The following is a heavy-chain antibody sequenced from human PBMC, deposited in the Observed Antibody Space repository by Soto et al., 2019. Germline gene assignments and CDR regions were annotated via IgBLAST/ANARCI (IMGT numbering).Heavy chain of an antibody. V-gene: IGHV3-9*01. CDR2: ISWNSGSI. D-gene: IGHD6-13*01. J-gene: IGHJ4*02. CDR1: GFTFDDYA. Sequence: GGSLRLSCAASGFTFDDYAMHWVRQAPGKGLEWVSGISWNSGSIGYADSVKGRFTISRDNAKNSLYLQMNSLRAEDTALYYCAKVAAAAGHYFDYWGQGTLVTVSS. CDR3: AKVAAAAGHYFDY.